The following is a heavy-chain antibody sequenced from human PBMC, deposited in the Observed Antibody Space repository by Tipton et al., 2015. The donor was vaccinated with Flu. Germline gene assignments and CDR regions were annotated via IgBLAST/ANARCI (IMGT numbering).Heavy chain of an antibody. D-gene: IGHD3-22*01. CDR3: ARQDNSGFYSWCVDL. J-gene: IGHJ2*01. CDR1: GYNFAYYW. Sequence: QLVQSGAEMKKPGESLKISCKGSGYNFAYYWIAWVRQMPGKGLELMGVIYPADSDTNYSPPFQGQVTISADKSISTAYLQWSSLKASDTAMYYWARQDNSGFYSWCVDLWGRGALVTVSS. CDR2: IYPADSDT. V-gene: IGHV5-51*01.